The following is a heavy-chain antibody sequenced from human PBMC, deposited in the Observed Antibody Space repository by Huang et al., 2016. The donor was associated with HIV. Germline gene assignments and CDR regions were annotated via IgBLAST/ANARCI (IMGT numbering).Heavy chain of an antibody. J-gene: IGHJ4*02. D-gene: IGHD6-19*01. Sequence: QVQLVQSGAEVKKPGASVKVSCKASGYIFSSFGISWVRQAPGQGREWSGWISAYNGNTNYAQKFQGRVSMTTDTSTSTVYMELRSLRSDDTAVFYCARPHSGYSSGWLDYWGQGTLVTVSS. CDR1: GYIFSSFG. CDR3: ARPHSGYSSGWLDY. V-gene: IGHV1-18*01. CDR2: ISAYNGNT.